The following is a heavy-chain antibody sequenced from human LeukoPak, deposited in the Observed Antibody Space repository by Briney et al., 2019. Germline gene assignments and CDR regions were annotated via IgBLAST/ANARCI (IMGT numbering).Heavy chain of an antibody. CDR1: GFTFSNAW. J-gene: IGHJ4*02. Sequence: GGSLRLSCAASGFTFSNAWMSWVRQAPGKGLERVGRIKSKTDGGTTDYAAPVKGRFTISRDDSKNTLYLQMNSLKTEDTAVYYCTTEGIAAAGTVDYWGQGTLVTVSS. D-gene: IGHD6-13*01. CDR3: TTEGIAAAGTVDY. CDR2: IKSKTDGGTT. V-gene: IGHV3-15*01.